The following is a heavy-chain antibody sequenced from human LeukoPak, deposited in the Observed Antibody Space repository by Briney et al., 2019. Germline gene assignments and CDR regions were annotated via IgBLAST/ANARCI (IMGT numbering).Heavy chain of an antibody. CDR2: ISGSGGTI. CDR1: GFTFSSYG. Sequence: GGSLRLSCAASGFTFSSYGMSWVRQAPGKGLEWVSAISGSGGTIYYADSVKGRFTISRDNAKNSLYLQMNSLRAEDTAVYYCAELGITMIGGVWGKGTTVTISS. CDR3: AELGITMIGGV. J-gene: IGHJ6*04. V-gene: IGHV3-23*01. D-gene: IGHD3-10*02.